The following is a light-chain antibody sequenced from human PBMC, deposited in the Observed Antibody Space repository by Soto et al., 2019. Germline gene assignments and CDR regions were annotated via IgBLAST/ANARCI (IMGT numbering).Light chain of an antibody. CDR3: QQSYSMPQT. V-gene: IGKV1-39*01. J-gene: IGKJ2*01. CDR1: QNINNY. CDR2: AAS. Sequence: DIQMTQSPSSLSASVGDSVTITCRASQNINNYLSWYQHKPGKAPKLLIYAASKLQSGVPSSFSGSRSGTEFTLTISRLYPEDFATYYCQQSYSMPQTFGQGTKLESK.